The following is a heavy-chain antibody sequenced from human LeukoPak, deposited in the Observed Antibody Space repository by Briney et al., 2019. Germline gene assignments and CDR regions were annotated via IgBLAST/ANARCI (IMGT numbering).Heavy chain of an antibody. J-gene: IGHJ6*02. D-gene: IGHD2-2*01. V-gene: IGHV1-3*01. Sequence: ASVKVSCKASGYTFTSYAMHWVRQAPGQRLEWMGWINAGNGNTKYSQKFQGRVTITRDTFASTAYMELSSLRSEDTAVYYCARDQGLYCSSTSCYYYYYYYGMDVWGQGTTVTVSS. CDR3: ARDQGLYCSSTSCYYYYYYYGMDV. CDR2: INAGNGNT. CDR1: GYTFTSYA.